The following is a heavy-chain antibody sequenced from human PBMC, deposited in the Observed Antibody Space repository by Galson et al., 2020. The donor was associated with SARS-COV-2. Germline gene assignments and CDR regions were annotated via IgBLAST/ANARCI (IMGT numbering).Heavy chain of an antibody. Sequence: SQTLSLTCSVSGGSISSHYWSWIRQSPGKGLEWIGFVHYRGSVTYNPSLTTRVTISVDTSKNQLSLILYSVTAADTAVYYCARHFGSGNYGMDVWGQGTTVTVSS. D-gene: IGHD3-10*01. V-gene: IGHV4-59*08. CDR3: ARHFGSGNYGMDV. J-gene: IGHJ6*02. CDR2: VHYRGSV. CDR1: GGSISSHY.